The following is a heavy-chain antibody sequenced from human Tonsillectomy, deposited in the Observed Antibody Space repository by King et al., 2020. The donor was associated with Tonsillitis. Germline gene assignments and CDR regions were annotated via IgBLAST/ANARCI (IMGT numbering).Heavy chain of an antibody. CDR1: EFTFSSYW. V-gene: IGHV3-7*01. CDR2: IKQDGSEK. D-gene: IGHD6-19*01. Sequence: QLVQSGGGLVQPGGSLRLSCAASEFTFSSYWMSWVRQGPGKGLEWVANIKQDGSEKYYVDSVKGRFTISRDNAKNSLYLQMNSLRAEDTAVYYCAKVGLLTPGIAVAADYYYYGMDVWGQGTTVTVSS. CDR3: AKVGLLTPGIAVAADYYYYGMDV. J-gene: IGHJ6*02.